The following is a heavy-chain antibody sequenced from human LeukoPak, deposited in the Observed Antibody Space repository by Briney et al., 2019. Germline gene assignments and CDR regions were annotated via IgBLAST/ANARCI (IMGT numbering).Heavy chain of an antibody. J-gene: IGHJ6*04. CDR1: GGTFSSYA. Sequence: ASVKVSCKASGGTFSSYAISWVRQAPGQRLEWMGGIIPIFGTANYAQKFQGRVTITADKSTSTAYMELSSLRSEDTAVYYCASLRYFDWLLPNYYYYGMDVWGKGTTVTVSS. CDR2: IIPIFGTA. CDR3: ASLRYFDWLLPNYYYYGMDV. V-gene: IGHV1-69*06. D-gene: IGHD3-9*01.